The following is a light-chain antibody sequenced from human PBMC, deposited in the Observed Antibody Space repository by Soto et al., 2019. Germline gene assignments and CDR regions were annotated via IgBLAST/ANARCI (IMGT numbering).Light chain of an antibody. CDR1: SSDVGGYNY. V-gene: IGLV2-8*01. J-gene: IGLJ2*01. Sequence: QSALTQPPSASGSPGQSVTISCTGTSSDVGGYNYVSWYQQHPGKAPKLMIYEVSKRPSGVPDRFSGSKSGNTASLTVSGLQAEDESDSSCSSFRVFGGGTKLTVL. CDR3: SSFRV. CDR2: EVS.